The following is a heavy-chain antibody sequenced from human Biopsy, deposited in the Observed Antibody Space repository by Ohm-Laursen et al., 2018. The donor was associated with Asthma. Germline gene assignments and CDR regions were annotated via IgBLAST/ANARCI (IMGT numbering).Heavy chain of an antibody. Sequence: GASVKVSCKASGGTFSNYAISWVRQAPGQGLEWMGGIIPMFGTTNYAQKLQDRVTMITDTSTSTAYMELRSLRSDDTAVYFCARAVDYSHYYGIDVWGQGSTVPVS. J-gene: IGHJ6*02. CDR2: IIPMFGTT. CDR1: GGTFSNYA. D-gene: IGHD3-10*01. V-gene: IGHV1-69*05. CDR3: ARAVDYSHYYGIDV.